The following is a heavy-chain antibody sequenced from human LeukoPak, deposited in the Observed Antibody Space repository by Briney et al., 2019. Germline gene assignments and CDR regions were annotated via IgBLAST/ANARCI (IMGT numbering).Heavy chain of an antibody. J-gene: IGHJ4*02. D-gene: IGHD6-13*01. CDR3: ARVWGSSWPYYFDY. CDR2: INHSGST. Sequence: SETLSLTCAVYGGSFSGYYWSWLRQPPGKGLEWIGEINHSGSTNYNPSLKSRVTISVDTSKNQFSLKLSSVTAADTAVYYCARVWGSSWPYYFDYWGQGTLVTVSS. CDR1: GGSFSGYY. V-gene: IGHV4-34*01.